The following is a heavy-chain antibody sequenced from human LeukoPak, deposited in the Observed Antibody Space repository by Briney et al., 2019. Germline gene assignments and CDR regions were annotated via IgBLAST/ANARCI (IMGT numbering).Heavy chain of an antibody. J-gene: IGHJ6*02. CDR2: IYYSGST. CDR3: ARANWNGGMDV. V-gene: IGHV4-59*01. CDR1: GGSISSYY. Sequence: SETLSLTCTVSGGSISSYYWSWIRQPPGKGLEWIGYIYYSGSTNYNPSLKSRVTISVDTSKTQFSLKLSSVTAADTAVYYCARANWNGGMDVWGQGTTVTVSS. D-gene: IGHD1-1*01.